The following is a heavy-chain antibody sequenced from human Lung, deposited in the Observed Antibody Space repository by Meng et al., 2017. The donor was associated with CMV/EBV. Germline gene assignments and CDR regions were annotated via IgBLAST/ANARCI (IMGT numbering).Heavy chain of an antibody. V-gene: IGHV1-2*02. CDR2: IHPHRGDT. CDR1: GYTFTAHY. Sequence: SCKASGYTFTAHYSHWVRQAPGQGLEWMGWIHPHRGDTNYAQQFQGRVTLTRDTSINTGYMELTRLTSDDTAVYYCARDNNWGPDYWGQGTLVTVSS. D-gene: IGHD7-27*01. CDR3: ARDNNWGPDY. J-gene: IGHJ4*02.